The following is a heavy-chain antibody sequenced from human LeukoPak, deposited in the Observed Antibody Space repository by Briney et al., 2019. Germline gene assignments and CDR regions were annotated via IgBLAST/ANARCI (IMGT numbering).Heavy chain of an antibody. CDR1: GFTFRSYG. V-gene: IGHV3-7*01. J-gene: IGHJ6*02. Sequence: GSLRLSCAASGFTFRSYGMHWVRQAPGKGLEWVANIKQDGSEKYYGDSVKGRFTISRDNAKNSLYLQMNSLRVEDTAVYYCPRSPLYGMDVWGQGTTVTVAS. CDR2: IKQDGSEK. CDR3: PRSPLYGMDV.